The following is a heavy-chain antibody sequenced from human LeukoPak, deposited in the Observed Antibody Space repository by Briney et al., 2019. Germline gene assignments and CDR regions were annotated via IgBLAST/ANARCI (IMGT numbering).Heavy chain of an antibody. V-gene: IGHV3-13*01. D-gene: IGHD3-22*01. CDR3: ARGIGDYDSSGRNYYFDY. J-gene: IGHJ4*02. Sequence: GGSLRLSCAASGFTFSRYDMHWVRQATGKGLEWVSAIGTAGDTYYPGSVKGRLTISRENAKNSLYLQMNSLRAGDTAVYYCARGIGDYDSSGRNYYFDYWGQGTLVTVSS. CDR1: GFTFSRYD. CDR2: IGTAGDT.